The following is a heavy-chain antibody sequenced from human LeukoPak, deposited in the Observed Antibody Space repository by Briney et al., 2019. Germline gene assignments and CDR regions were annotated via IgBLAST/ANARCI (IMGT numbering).Heavy chain of an antibody. CDR3: ASRHCSGGGCYFAGADPFDY. V-gene: IGHV3-21*01. CDR1: GFTFSSYA. J-gene: IGHJ4*02. D-gene: IGHD2-15*01. Sequence: GGSLRLSCAASGFTFSSYAMSWVRQAPGEGLEWVSSISSSSSYIYYADSVKGRFTISRDNAKNSLYLQMNSLRAEDTAVYYCASRHCSGGGCYFAGADPFDYWGQGTLVTVSS. CDR2: ISSSSSYI.